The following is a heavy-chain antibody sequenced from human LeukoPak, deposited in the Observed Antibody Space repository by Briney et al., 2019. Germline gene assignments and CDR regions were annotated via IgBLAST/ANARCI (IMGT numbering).Heavy chain of an antibody. V-gene: IGHV4-39*01. CDR2: IYYSGST. CDR1: GGSISSSSYY. D-gene: IGHD3-10*01. Sequence: SETLSLTCTVSGGSISSSSYYWGWIRQPPGKGLEWIGSIYYSGSTYYNPSLKSRVTISVDTSKNQFSLKLSSVTAADTAVYYCARHQRLFLWFGELFPYFDYWGQGTLVTVSS. J-gene: IGHJ4*02. CDR3: ARHQRLFLWFGELFPYFDY.